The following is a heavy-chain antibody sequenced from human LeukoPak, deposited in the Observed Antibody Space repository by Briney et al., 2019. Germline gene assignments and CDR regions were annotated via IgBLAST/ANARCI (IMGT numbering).Heavy chain of an antibody. CDR2: ISYDGSNK. J-gene: IGHJ4*02. CDR3: ANGHIVATMWLDY. Sequence: GGSLRLSCAASGFTFSSYGMHWVRQAPGKGLEWVAVISYDGSNKYYADSVKGRFTISRDNSKNTLYLQMNSLRAEDTAVYYCANGHIVATMWLDYWGQGTLVTVSS. V-gene: IGHV3-30*18. CDR1: GFTFSSYG. D-gene: IGHD5-12*01.